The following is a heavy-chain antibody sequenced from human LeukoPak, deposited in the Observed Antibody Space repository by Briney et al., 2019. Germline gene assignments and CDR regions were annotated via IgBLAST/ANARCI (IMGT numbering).Heavy chain of an antibody. Sequence: PGGSLRLSCAASGFIFTNAWMSWVRRAPGKGLEWVAVISYDGSNKYYADSVKGRFTISRDNSKNTLYLQMNSLRAEDTAVYYCASLNDYRGQGTLVTVSS. V-gene: IGHV3-30-3*01. CDR3: ASLNDY. CDR2: ISYDGSNK. CDR1: GFIFTNAW. J-gene: IGHJ4*02.